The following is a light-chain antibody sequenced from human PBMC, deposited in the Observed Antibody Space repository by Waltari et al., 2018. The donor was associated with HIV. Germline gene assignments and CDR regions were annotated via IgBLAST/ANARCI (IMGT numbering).Light chain of an antibody. CDR3: ASYTITSTLV. V-gene: IGLV2-14*03. CDR1: SSDIATYNY. Sequence: QSALTQPASVSGSLGQSITISCIGTSSDIATYNYVYWYQHHPGKAPRLVIYDANSRPSGVPFRFSGSKSGNTASLTISGLQAEDEADYYCASYTITSTLVFGGGTKVTVL. J-gene: IGLJ3*02. CDR2: DAN.